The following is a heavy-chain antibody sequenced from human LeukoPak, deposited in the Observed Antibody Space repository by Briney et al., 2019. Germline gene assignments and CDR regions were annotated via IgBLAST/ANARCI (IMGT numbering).Heavy chain of an antibody. CDR2: VNADGGNT. CDR1: GFTFDNYR. CDR3: TKRVKYGGTWDHFAD. Sequence: GGCLRLSCAASGFTFDNYRMSWVRQAPGKGREWVSTVNADGGNTYYADSVKGRFTISRDNSKSTLILQMNSLRVEDTALYYCTKRVKYGGTWDHFADWGQGTLVTVSS. J-gene: IGHJ4*02. D-gene: IGHD1-26*01. V-gene: IGHV3-23*01.